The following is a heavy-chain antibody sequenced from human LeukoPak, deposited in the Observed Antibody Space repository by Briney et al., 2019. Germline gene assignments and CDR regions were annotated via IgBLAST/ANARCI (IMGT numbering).Heavy chain of an antibody. CDR1: GYTFTGYY. CDR3: ARDESDFWSGYPNNWFDP. Sequence: GASVKVSCKASGYTFTGYYMHWVRQAPGQGLEWMGWINPNSGGTNYAQKFQGRVTMTRDTSISTAYMELSRLRSDDTAVYYCARDESDFWSGYPNNWFDPWGQGTLVTASS. J-gene: IGHJ5*02. D-gene: IGHD3-3*01. CDR2: INPNSGGT. V-gene: IGHV1-2*02.